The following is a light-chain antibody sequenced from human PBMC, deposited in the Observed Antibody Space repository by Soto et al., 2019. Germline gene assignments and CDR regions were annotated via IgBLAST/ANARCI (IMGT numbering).Light chain of an antibody. Sequence: DIQMTQSPSTLSASVGDRVTITCRASQSISSWLAWYQQKPGKAPKLLIYKASSLESGVPSRFSGSGSGKEFTLTISSLQPDDFATYYCQQYNSYPWTCGQGTKVEIK. V-gene: IGKV1-5*03. CDR2: KAS. CDR1: QSISSW. CDR3: QQYNSYPWT. J-gene: IGKJ1*01.